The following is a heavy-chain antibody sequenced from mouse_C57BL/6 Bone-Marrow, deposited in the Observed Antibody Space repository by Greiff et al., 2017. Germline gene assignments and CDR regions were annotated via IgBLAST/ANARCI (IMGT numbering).Heavy chain of an antibody. Sequence: QVQLQQPGAELVKPGASVKLSCKASGYTFTSYWMHWVKQRPGQGLEWIGMIHPNSGSTNYNEKFKSKATLTVDKSSSTAYMQLSSLTSEDSAVYYCAIPSISSVVARGFADWGQGTLVTVSA. CDR1: GYTFTSYW. D-gene: IGHD1-1*01. CDR3: AIPSISSVVARGFAD. J-gene: IGHJ3*01. CDR2: IHPNSGST. V-gene: IGHV1-64*01.